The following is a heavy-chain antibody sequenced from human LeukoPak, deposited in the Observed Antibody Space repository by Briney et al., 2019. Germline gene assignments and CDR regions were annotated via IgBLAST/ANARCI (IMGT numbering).Heavy chain of an antibody. D-gene: IGHD3-16*02. V-gene: IGHV4-34*01. CDR3: AGYRYTSEGLMDI. CDR2: INHSGST. CDR1: GGSFSGYY. Sequence: PSETLSLTCAVYGGSFSGYYWSWIRQPPGKGLEWIGEINHSGSTNYNPSLKSRVTISVDTSKNQFSLKLSSVTAADTAVYYCAGYRYTSEGLMDIWGQGTMVTVSS. J-gene: IGHJ3*02.